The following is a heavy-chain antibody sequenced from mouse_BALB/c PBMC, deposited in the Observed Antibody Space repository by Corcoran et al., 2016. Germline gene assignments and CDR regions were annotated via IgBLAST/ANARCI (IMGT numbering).Heavy chain of an antibody. D-gene: IGHD1-1*01. V-gene: IGHV1-19*01. Sequence: EVQLQQSGHELVKPGASVKISCKASGYSFTGYYMHWVKQSHVKSLEWIGRINPYNGATSYNQNFKDQASLTVDKSSRTAYMELNSLTSEDSAVYYCARAALLRYFDYLGQGTTLTVSS. CDR2: INPYNGAT. J-gene: IGHJ2*01. CDR3: ARAALLRYFDY. CDR1: GYSFTGYY.